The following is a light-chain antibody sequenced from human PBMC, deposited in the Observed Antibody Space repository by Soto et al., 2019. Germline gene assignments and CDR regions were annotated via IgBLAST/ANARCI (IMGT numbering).Light chain of an antibody. J-gene: IGLJ2*01. CDR2: RNN. V-gene: IGLV1-47*01. CDR3: AAWDDSLSGPEV. CDR1: SSNIGSNY. Sequence: QSVLTQPPSASGTPGQRVTLSFSGSSSNIGSNYVYWYQQRPGTAPKLLIYRNNQRPSGVPDRFSGSKSGTSASLAISGLRSEDEADYYCAAWDDSLSGPEVFGGGTKLTVL.